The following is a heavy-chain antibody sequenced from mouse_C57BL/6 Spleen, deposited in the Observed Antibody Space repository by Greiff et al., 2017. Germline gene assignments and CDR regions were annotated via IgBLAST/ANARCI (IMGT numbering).Heavy chain of an antibody. CDR1: GYSITSGYY. D-gene: IGHD6-1*01. Sequence: LEESGPGLVKPSQSLSLTCSVTGYSITSGYYWNWLRQFPGNQLEWLGYISYDGSNNYNPSLKNRISITRDTSKNQVFLKLNSVTTEDTATYYCASGSAGWFAYWGQRTLVTVSA. CDR2: ISYDGSN. J-gene: IGHJ3*01. V-gene: IGHV3-6*01. CDR3: ASGSAGWFAY.